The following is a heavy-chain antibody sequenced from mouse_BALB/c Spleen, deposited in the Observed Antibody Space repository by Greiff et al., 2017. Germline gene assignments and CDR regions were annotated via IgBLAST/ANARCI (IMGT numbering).Heavy chain of an antibody. V-gene: IGHV5-6-3*01. CDR2: INSNGGST. Sequence: EVKLMESGGGLVQPGGSLKLSCAASGFTFSSYGMSWVRQTPDKRLELVATINSNGGSTYYPDSVKGRFTISRDNAKNTLYLQMSSLKSEDSAMYYCARTKDFYAMDYWGQGTSVTVSS. CDR3: ARTKDFYAMDY. J-gene: IGHJ4*01. CDR1: GFTFSSYG.